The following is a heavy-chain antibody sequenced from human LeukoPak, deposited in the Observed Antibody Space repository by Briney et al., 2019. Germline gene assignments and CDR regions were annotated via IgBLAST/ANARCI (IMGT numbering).Heavy chain of an antibody. V-gene: IGHV4-59*01. CDR3: AREVGAYYFDY. J-gene: IGHJ4*02. CDR2: INHSGST. Sequence: SETLSLTCTVSGGSISSYYWSWIRQPPGKGLEWIGYINHSGSTNYNPSLKSRVTISVDTSKNQFSLKLSSVTAADTAVYYCAREVGAYYFDYWGQGTLVTVSS. CDR1: GGSISSYY. D-gene: IGHD1-26*01.